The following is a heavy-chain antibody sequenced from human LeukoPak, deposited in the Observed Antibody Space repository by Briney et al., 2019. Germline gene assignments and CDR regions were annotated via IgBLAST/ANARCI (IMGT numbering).Heavy chain of an antibody. CDR3: ALFEVVVGSTQDF. CDR1: GGSFSNYF. J-gene: IGHJ4*02. CDR2: IHHTGHI. Sequence: SETLSLTCAVYGGSFSNYFWNWIRQPPGKGLEWIAEIHHTGHINYNPSLKSRVTVSVDRSMNQFSLKLTSVTAADTAVYYCALFEVVVGSTQDFWGQGTLVTVSS. D-gene: IGHD2-15*01. V-gene: IGHV4-34*01.